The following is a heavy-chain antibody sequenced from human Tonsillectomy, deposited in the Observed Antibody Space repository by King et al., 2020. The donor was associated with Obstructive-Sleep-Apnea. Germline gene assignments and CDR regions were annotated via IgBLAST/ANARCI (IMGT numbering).Heavy chain of an antibody. CDR3: ALRRPYYDILTAFDY. CDR2: IYWDDDK. J-gene: IGHJ4*02. CDR1: GFSLSTTVEG. D-gene: IGHD3-9*01. Sequence: TLKESGPTLVKPTQTLTLTCTFSGFSLSTTVEGVGWIRQPPGKALEWLALIYWDDDKRYSPSLKTRLTITKDTSKNQVVLTMTNMDPVDTATYYCALRRPYYDILTAFDYWGQGTLVTVSS. V-gene: IGHV2-5*02.